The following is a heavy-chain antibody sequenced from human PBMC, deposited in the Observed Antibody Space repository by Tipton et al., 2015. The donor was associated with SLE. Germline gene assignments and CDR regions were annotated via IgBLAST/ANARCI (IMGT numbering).Heavy chain of an antibody. CDR1: GFTFSSYW. Sequence: SLRLSCAASGFTFSSYWMSWVRQAPGKGLEWVANIKQDGSEKYYVDSVKGRFTISRDDSKNTLTLQMNSLSAEDTAVYYCTRDTYGTRTDYWGQGTLVTVSS. CDR2: IKQDGSEK. J-gene: IGHJ4*02. D-gene: IGHD1-1*01. CDR3: TRDTYGTRTDY. V-gene: IGHV3-7*01.